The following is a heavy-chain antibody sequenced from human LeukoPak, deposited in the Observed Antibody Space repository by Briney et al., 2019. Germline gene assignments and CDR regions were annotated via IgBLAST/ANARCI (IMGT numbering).Heavy chain of an antibody. CDR2: ISYDGSNK. J-gene: IGHJ3*02. V-gene: IGHV3-30-3*01. CDR3: AREERYFDWLLIRVHAFDI. CDR1: GFTFSSYA. D-gene: IGHD3-9*01. Sequence: QPGRSLRLSCAASGFTFSSYAMHWVRQAPGKGLEWVAVISYDGSNKYYADSVKGRFTISRDNSKNTLYLQMNSLRAEDTAVYYCAREERYFDWLLIRVHAFDIWGQGTMVTVSS.